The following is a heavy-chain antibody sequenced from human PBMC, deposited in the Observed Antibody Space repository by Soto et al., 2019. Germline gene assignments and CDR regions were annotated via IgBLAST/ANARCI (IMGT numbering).Heavy chain of an antibody. Sequence: EVQLLESGGGLVQPGGSLRLSCAASGFTFSSYAMSWVRQAPGKGLEWVSAISGSGGSTYHADSVKGRFTISRDNSKNTLYLQMNSLRAEDTAVYYCAKPYSSSSFYFDYWGQGTLVTVSS. CDR1: GFTFSSYA. CDR3: AKPYSSSSFYFDY. D-gene: IGHD6-6*01. J-gene: IGHJ4*02. V-gene: IGHV3-23*01. CDR2: ISGSGGST.